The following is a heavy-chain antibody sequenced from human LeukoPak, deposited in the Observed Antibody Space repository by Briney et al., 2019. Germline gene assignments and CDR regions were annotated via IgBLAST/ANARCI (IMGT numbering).Heavy chain of an antibody. D-gene: IGHD6-19*01. CDR1: GFTFSNYV. Sequence: GGSLRLSCAASGFTFSNYVVSWVRQAPGKGLEWVSAISGSGGSTYYADSVKGRFTISRDNSKNTLYLQMNSLRAEDTAVYYCAKGLDCFDYRGQGTLVTVSS. CDR3: AKGLDCFDY. V-gene: IGHV3-23*01. CDR2: ISGSGGST. J-gene: IGHJ4*02.